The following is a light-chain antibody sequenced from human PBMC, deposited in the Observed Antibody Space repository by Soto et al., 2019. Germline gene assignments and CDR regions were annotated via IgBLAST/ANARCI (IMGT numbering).Light chain of an antibody. CDR3: SSFAGSNNFPCV. V-gene: IGLV2-8*01. CDR2: EIN. J-gene: IGLJ1*01. CDR1: SSDVGAYDY. Sequence: QSVLTQPPSASGSPGQSVTISCTGTSSDVGAYDYVSWYQQHPGKAPKLMIYEINKRPSGVPDRFSGSKSGNTASLTVSGLQAEDEADYYCSSFAGSNNFPCVFGAGTKLTVL.